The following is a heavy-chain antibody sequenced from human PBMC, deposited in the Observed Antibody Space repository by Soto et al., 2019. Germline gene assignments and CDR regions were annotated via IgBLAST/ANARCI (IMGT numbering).Heavy chain of an antibody. J-gene: IGHJ4*02. D-gene: IGHD3-16*01. CDR2: ITYNGDNT. CDR3: ARYIRGPHAFYFDF. Sequence: VGSLRLSCASSVCTFSSYAMTCVRHAPGKWLEWVSVITYNGDNTYYADSVKGRFTISRDNSKDTVHLQMNSLRAEDTAVYYCARYIRGPHAFYFDFWGPGGLVTVSS. CDR1: VCTFSSYA. V-gene: IGHV3-23*01.